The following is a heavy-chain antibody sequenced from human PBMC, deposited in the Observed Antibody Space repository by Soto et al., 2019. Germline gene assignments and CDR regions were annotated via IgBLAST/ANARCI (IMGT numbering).Heavy chain of an antibody. V-gene: IGHV3-30*18. Sequence: GGSLRLSCAASGFTFSSYDMHWVRQAPGKGLEWVAVISYDGTNKYYADSVKGRFTISRDNSKNTLYLQMNSLRAEDTAVYYCAKDGPHSSGYYHYWGQGTLVTVSS. CDR3: AKDGPHSSGYYHY. J-gene: IGHJ4*02. CDR1: GFTFSSYD. D-gene: IGHD3-22*01. CDR2: ISYDGTNK.